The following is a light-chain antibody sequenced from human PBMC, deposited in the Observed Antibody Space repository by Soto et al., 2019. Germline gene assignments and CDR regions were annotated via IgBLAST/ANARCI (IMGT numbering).Light chain of an antibody. V-gene: IGLV2-8*01. CDR1: SSDVGGYNY. Sequence: QSALTQPPSASGSPGQSVTISCTGTSSDVGGYNYDSWYQQHPGTAPKLMIYEVSKRPSGVPDRFSGSKSGTSASLAITGLQAEDEADYYCQSYDSSLSGFYVFGTGTKVTVL. CDR3: QSYDSSLSGFYV. J-gene: IGLJ1*01. CDR2: EVS.